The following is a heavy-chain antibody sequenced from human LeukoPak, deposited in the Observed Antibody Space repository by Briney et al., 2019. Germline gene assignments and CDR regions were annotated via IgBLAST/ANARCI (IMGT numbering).Heavy chain of an antibody. V-gene: IGHV5-51*01. Sequence: GESLKISCKGSGYSFFSYWVGWVRQMPGKGLEWMGIIYPGDSDTRNSPSFQGQVTISADKSISTAYLQWSSLKASDTAMYFCARLGRAGYTSSWYVSWGQGTLVTVSS. J-gene: IGHJ5*02. CDR3: ARLGRAGYTSSWYVS. CDR1: GYSFFSYW. D-gene: IGHD6-13*01. CDR2: IYPGDSDT.